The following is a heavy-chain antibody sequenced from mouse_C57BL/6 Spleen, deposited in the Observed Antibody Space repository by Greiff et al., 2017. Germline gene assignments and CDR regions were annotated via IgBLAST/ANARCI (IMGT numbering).Heavy chain of an antibody. J-gene: IGHJ2*01. Sequence: EVQGVESGGDLVKPGGSLTLSCAASGFTFSSYGMSWVRQTPDKRLEWVATISSGGSYTYYPDSVKGRFTISRDNAKNTLYLQMSSLKSEDTAMYYCARPRSAGYYFDYWGQGTTLTVSS. CDR2: ISSGGSYT. CDR3: ARPRSAGYYFDY. V-gene: IGHV5-6*01. CDR1: GFTFSSYG. D-gene: IGHD1-2*01.